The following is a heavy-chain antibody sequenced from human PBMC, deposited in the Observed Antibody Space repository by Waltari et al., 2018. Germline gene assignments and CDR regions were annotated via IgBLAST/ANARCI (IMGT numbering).Heavy chain of an antibody. J-gene: IGHJ4*02. CDR1: GVSSSSNY. CDR2: IHYSGST. V-gene: IGHV4-59*01. D-gene: IGHD6-13*01. CDR3: ASNSYSKYYFDY. Sequence: QVQLQESGPALVKPSETLSLTCTVSGVSSSSNYWSCIRQPPGKGLEWIGYIHYSGSTNYNPSLKSRVTISVDTSKNQFSLKLSSVTAADTAVYYCASNSYSKYYFDYWGQGTLVTVSS.